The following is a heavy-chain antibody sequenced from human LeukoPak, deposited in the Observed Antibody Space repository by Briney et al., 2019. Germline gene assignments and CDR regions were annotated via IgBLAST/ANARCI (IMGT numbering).Heavy chain of an antibody. Sequence: SVKVSCKASGYTFTSYGISWVRQAPGQGLEWMGRIIPIFGTANYAQKFQGRVTITTDESTSTAYMELSSLRSEDTAVYYCARTYDSSGYYTPPDAFDIWGQGTMVTVSS. CDR2: IIPIFGTA. CDR1: GYTFTSYG. V-gene: IGHV1-69*05. CDR3: ARTYDSSGYYTPPDAFDI. D-gene: IGHD3-22*01. J-gene: IGHJ3*02.